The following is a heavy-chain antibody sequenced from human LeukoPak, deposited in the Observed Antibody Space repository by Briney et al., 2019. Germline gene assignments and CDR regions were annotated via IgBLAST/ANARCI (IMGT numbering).Heavy chain of an antibody. CDR2: MFYSGTT. V-gene: IGHV4-59*08. D-gene: IGHD2-8*02. Sequence: AETLSLTCTVSSVSISSNDWSWIRHPPGKRPEGIGYMFYSGTTKYSPSLKRRATIPVDTPKNQFSLKLNSVTAADPGLYYWERHVSGLWWLDYWGQGTLVTVSS. J-gene: IGHJ4*02. CDR3: ERHVSGLWWLDY. CDR1: SVSISSND.